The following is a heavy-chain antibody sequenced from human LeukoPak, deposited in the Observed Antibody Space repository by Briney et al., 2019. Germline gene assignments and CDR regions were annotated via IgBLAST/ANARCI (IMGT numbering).Heavy chain of an antibody. V-gene: IGHV3-30*18. CDR3: AKGGFIVVVPAPFDY. D-gene: IGHD2-2*01. Sequence: GGSLRLSCAASGSTFSSYGMHWVRQAPGKGLEWVAVISYDGSNKYYADSVKGRFTISRDNSKNTLYLQMNSLRAEDTAVYYCAKGGFIVVVPAPFDYWGQGTLVTVSS. CDR1: GSTFSSYG. J-gene: IGHJ4*02. CDR2: ISYDGSNK.